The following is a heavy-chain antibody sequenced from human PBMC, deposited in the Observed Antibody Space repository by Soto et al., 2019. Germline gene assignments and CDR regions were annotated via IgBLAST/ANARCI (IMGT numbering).Heavy chain of an antibody. J-gene: IGHJ6*02. Sequence: QVQLVQSGAEVKKPGSSVKVSCKASGGTFSSYAISWVRQAPGQGLEWMGGIIPIFGTADYAQRLQGRVTLTAAESESTAYMELRSLRAEDTALSYCARPVATPSSYGMDVWGQGTRVSDS. CDR1: GGTFSSYA. CDR3: ARPVATPSSYGMDV. V-gene: IGHV1-69*12. CDR2: IIPIFGTA.